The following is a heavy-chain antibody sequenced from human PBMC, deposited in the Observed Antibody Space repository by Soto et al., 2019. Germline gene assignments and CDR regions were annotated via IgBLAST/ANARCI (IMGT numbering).Heavy chain of an antibody. Sequence: QAQLQESGPGLVTPSETLSLTRSVSGVSTSNHYWTWIRKPPRHGPEWIGCIYYRGTTNYNASFNSRVTISVDTSKNQFSLKLTSVTPADTAVYYCARGGGSPYHDHEFDYWGQGILVTVSS. CDR1: GVSTSNHY. CDR3: ARGGGSPYHDHEFDY. CDR2: IYYRGTT. V-gene: IGHV4-59*11. D-gene: IGHD2-2*01. J-gene: IGHJ4*02.